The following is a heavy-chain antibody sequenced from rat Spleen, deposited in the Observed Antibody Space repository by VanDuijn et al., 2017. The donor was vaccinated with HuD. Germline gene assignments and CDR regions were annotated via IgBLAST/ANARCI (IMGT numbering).Heavy chain of an antibody. J-gene: IGHJ2*01. D-gene: IGHD1-10*01. Sequence: EVQLQESGPGLVKPSQSLSLTCSVTGYSITSSYRWNWIRKFPGNKLEWMGYINSAGSTNYNPYLKSRISITRDTSKNQFFLQLDSVTTEDTATYFCARYTATISFDYWGQGVMVTVSS. CDR1: GYSITSSYR. CDR3: ARYTATISFDY. V-gene: IGHV3-3*01. CDR2: INSAGST.